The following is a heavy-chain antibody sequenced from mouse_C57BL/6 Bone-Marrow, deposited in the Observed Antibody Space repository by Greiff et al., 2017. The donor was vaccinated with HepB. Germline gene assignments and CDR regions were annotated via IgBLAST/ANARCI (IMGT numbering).Heavy chain of an antibody. D-gene: IGHD4-1*01. CDR2: ISSGGSYT. J-gene: IGHJ2*01. V-gene: IGHV5-6*01. CDR1: GFTFSSYG. Sequence: EVQLVESGGDLVKPGGSLKLSCAASGFTFSSYGMSWVRQTPDKRLEWVATISSGGSYTYYPDSVKGRFTISRDNAKNTLYLQMSSLNSEDTAMYYCARHGLWDWDYWGQGTTLTVSS. CDR3: ARHGLWDWDY.